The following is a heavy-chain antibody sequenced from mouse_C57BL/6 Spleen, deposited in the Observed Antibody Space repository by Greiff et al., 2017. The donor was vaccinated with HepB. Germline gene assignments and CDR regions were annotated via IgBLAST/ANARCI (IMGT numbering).Heavy chain of an antibody. Sequence: VKLQESGAELVKPGASVKISCKASGYAFSSYWMNWVKQRPGKGLEWIGQIYPGDGDTNYNGKFKGKATLTADKSSSTAYMQLSSLTSEDSAVYFCARRGITTVVGGYWYFDVWGTGTTVTVSS. CDR2: IYPGDGDT. D-gene: IGHD1-1*01. J-gene: IGHJ1*03. CDR1: GYAFSSYW. CDR3: ARRGITTVVGGYWYFDV. V-gene: IGHV1-80*01.